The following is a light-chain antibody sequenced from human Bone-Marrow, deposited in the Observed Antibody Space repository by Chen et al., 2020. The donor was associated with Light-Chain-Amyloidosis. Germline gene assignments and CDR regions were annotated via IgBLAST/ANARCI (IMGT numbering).Light chain of an antibody. Sequence: HSALTQPASLSGSPGQSIIISSTETNNDVGNYNFVSWYQQQPGKPPRLVIYEDDKRPSEVPSRFSASKSGNTASLTISGLQPEDEADYYCSSYGTTYVFGSGTTVTVL. J-gene: IGLJ1*01. CDR3: SSYGTTYV. CDR1: NNDVGNYNF. V-gene: IGLV2-14*02. CDR2: EDD.